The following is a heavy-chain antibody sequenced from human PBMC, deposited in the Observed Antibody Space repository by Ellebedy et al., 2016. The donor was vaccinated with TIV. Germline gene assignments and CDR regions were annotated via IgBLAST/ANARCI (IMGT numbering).Heavy chain of an antibody. CDR2: IKDDGRDK. CDR3: ARNGYCTPSNCRSYNWFDP. Sequence: GESLKISCATSGFTFSTYWMAWVRQAPGKGLEWVANIKDDGRDKYYADSVKGRFTVSRDNAKNSLYLQMNSLTVDDTAEYYCARNGYCTPSNCRSYNWFDPWGQGTLVTVSS. D-gene: IGHD2-8*01. V-gene: IGHV3-7*01. CDR1: GFTFSTYW. J-gene: IGHJ5*02.